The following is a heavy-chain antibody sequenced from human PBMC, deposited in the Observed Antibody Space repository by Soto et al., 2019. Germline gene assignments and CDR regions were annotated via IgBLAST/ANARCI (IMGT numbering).Heavy chain of an antibody. D-gene: IGHD5-12*01. CDR1: GASISYGGFS. V-gene: IGHV4-30-2*06. CDR2: ISHLEST. J-gene: IGHJ4*02. CDR3: ARGGGYDSFDY. Sequence: SETMSLTCTVSGASISYGGFSWSWIRQSPGKGLEWIGYISHLESTYFHPSFKSRLTMSIDRTRNQFSLKLSSVTAADMAVYYCARGGGYDSFDYWGQGVLVTVSS.